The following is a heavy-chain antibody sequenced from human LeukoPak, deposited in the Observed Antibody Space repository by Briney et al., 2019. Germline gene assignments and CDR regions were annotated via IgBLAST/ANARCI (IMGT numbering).Heavy chain of an antibody. Sequence: GGSLRLSCAASGFMFSSIWMSWVRLAPGKGLEWVANIKEDGTETYYVDSVKGRFTISRDNAKNSLYLQMNSLRVEDTAVYYCAKEGRSLQTYWGQGTLVTVST. V-gene: IGHV3-7*03. D-gene: IGHD5-24*01. CDR1: GFMFSSIW. CDR2: IKEDGTET. J-gene: IGHJ4*02. CDR3: AKEGRSLQTY.